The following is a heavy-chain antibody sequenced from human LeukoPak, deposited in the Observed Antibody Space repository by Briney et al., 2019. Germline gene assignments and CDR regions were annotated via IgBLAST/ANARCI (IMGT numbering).Heavy chain of an antibody. CDR1: GGSISSSSYY. CDR2: IYYSGST. J-gene: IGHJ6*03. V-gene: IGHV4-39*01. CDR3: ARSYSNYRHYYYYYYYMDV. D-gene: IGHD4-11*01. Sequence: PSETLSLTCTVSGGSISSSSYYWGWIRQPPGKGLEWIGSIYYSGSTYYNPSLKSRVTISVDTSKNQFSLKLSSVTAADTAVYYCARSYSNYRHYYYYYYYMDVWGKGTTVTASS.